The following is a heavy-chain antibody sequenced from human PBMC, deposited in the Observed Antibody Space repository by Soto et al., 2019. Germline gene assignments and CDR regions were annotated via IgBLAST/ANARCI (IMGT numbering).Heavy chain of an antibody. CDR2: IYPGDSDT. Sequence: PGESLKISCKGSGYSFTSYWIGWVRQMPGKGLEWRGIIYPGDSDTGYSPSFQGQVTISADKSIRTAYLQWSSLKSSDTATYYCARLQDYYGSGSYYARSYYYGMDVWGQGTTVTVSS. D-gene: IGHD3-10*01. J-gene: IGHJ6*02. CDR3: ARLQDYYGSGSYYARSYYYGMDV. V-gene: IGHV5-51*01. CDR1: GYSFTSYW.